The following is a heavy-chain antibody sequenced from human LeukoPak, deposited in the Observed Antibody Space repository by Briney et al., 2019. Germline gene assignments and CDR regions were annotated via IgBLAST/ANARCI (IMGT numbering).Heavy chain of an antibody. CDR3: ARVRQQLVDY. V-gene: IGHV1-46*01. J-gene: IGHJ4*02. Sequence: ASVRVSCKASGCTLTSYYMHWVRQAPGQGLEWMGVINPSGGSTSYAQNFQGRVTMTRDTSTSTVYMELSSLRSEDTAVYYCARVRQQLVDYWGQGTLVTVSS. D-gene: IGHD6-13*01. CDR1: GCTLTSYY. CDR2: INPSGGST.